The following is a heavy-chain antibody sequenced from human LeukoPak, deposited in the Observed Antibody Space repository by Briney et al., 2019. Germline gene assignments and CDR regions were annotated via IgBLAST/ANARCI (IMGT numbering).Heavy chain of an antibody. CDR1: GYSISSGYY. CDR3: AREMGYYDTSGYYYPQGMDV. V-gene: IGHV4-38-2*02. J-gene: IGHJ6*02. Sequence: SETLSLTCTVSGYSISSGYYWGWIRQPPGKGLEWIGSIYHSGSTYYNPSLKSRVTISVDTSKNQFSLKLSSVTAADTAMYFCAREMGYYDTSGYYYPQGMDVWGQGTTVIVSS. CDR2: IYHSGST. D-gene: IGHD3-22*01.